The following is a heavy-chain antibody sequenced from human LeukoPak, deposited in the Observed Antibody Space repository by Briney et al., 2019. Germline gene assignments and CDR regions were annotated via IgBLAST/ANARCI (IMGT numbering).Heavy chain of an antibody. D-gene: IGHD3-22*01. CDR1: GFTFSSYG. CDR2: IRYDGSNK. CDR3: ARDRRITMIVGVFDY. Sequence: GGSLRLSCAASGFTFSSYGMHWVRQAPGKGLEWVAFIRYDGSNKYYADSVKGRFTISRDNSKNTLYLQMNSLRAEDTAVYYCARDRRITMIVGVFDYWGQGTLVTVSS. V-gene: IGHV3-30*02. J-gene: IGHJ4*02.